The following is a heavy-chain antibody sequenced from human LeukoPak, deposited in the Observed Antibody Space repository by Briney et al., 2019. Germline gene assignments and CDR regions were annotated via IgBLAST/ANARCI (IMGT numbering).Heavy chain of an antibody. J-gene: IGHJ4*02. V-gene: IGHV3-7*03. Sequence: GGSLRLSCEASGFTFSIYWMSWVRQAPGKGLEWVANIKEDGSKTYYVDSVKGRFTISRDNAKNSLYLQMNSLRAEDTALYYCARYVTALDYWGQGTLVTVSS. CDR2: IKEDGSKT. CDR1: GFTFSIYW. CDR3: ARYVTALDY. D-gene: IGHD2-21*02.